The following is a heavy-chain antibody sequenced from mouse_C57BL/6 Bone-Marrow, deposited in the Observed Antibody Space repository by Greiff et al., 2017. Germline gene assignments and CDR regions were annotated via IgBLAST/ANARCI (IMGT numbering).Heavy chain of an antibody. CDR3: ARDYGSSYWYFDV. V-gene: IGHV1-85*01. J-gene: IGHJ1*03. D-gene: IGHD1-1*01. CDR2: IYPRDGRT. CDR1: GYTFTSYD. Sequence: VQLQESGPELVKPGASVKLSCKASGYTFTSYDINWVQQRPGQGLEWIGWIYPRDGRTKYNEKFKGKATLTVDTSASTAYMELTSLTSEDSAVYFCARDYGSSYWYFDVWAQGPRSPSPQ.